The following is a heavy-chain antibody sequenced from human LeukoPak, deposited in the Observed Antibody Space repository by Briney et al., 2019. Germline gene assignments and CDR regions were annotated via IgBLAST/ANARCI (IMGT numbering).Heavy chain of an antibody. CDR1: GFSFSNYA. J-gene: IGHJ4*02. CDR2: LSSNGGST. CDR3: ARVSSSWYHFDY. Sequence: GGSLRLSCAASGFSFSNYAMHWVRQAPGQGLEYVAALSSNGGSTYYANSVKGRFTISRANSKNTLYLQMGSLRAEDMAVYYCARVSSSWYHFDYWGQGTLVTVSS. V-gene: IGHV3-64*01. D-gene: IGHD6-13*01.